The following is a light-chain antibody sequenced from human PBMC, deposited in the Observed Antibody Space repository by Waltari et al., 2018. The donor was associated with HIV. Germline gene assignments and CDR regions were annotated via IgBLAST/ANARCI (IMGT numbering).Light chain of an antibody. V-gene: IGLV1-44*01. J-gene: IGLJ3*02. Sequence: QSVLTQPPSASGTPGQRVSISCSGSSPNIGSNTVNWYQQLPGTAPKLLISTDNQRPSRVPGRCAGSKSDTSASLAIIGLQSEDEADYYCSTVDDGLDGPVFGGGTKLTVL. CDR2: TDN. CDR3: STVDDGLDGPV. CDR1: SPNIGSNT.